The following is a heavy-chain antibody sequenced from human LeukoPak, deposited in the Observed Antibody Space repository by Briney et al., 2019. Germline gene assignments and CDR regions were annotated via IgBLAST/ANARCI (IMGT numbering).Heavy chain of an antibody. CDR1: GFTFSSYD. D-gene: IGHD6-13*01. CDR2: IRYDGSRK. J-gene: IGHJ6*02. CDR3: ARANQQLDFYYYGMDV. V-gene: IGHV3-30*02. Sequence: GGSLRLSCAASGFTFSSYDMNWVRQAPGKGLEWVAFIRYDGSRKYYADSVKGRFTISRDNAKNSLYLQMNSLRAEDTAVYYCARANQQLDFYYYGMDVWGQGTTVTVSS.